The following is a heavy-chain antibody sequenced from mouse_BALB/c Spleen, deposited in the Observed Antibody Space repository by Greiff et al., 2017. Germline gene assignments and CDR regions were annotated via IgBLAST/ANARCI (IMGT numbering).Heavy chain of an antibody. CDR3: AREGYDYDDEGYARDY. CDR1: GFTFSSYA. J-gene: IGHJ4*01. D-gene: IGHD2-4*01. Sequence: EVQLVASGGGFVQPGGSLKLSCAASGFTFSSYALSWVRQTPAQRLAWVASISSGGSTYYPDSVKGRFTISRDNARNILYLQMSSLRSEDTAMYYCAREGYDYDDEGYARDYGGQGTAGT. CDR2: ISSGGST. V-gene: IGHV5-6-5*01.